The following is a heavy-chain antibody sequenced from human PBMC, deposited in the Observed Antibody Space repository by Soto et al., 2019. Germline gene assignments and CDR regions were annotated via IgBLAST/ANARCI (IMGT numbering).Heavy chain of an antibody. CDR3: AVEMATRTIIRYFDL. CDR1: GGTFSSYA. CDR2: IIPIFGTA. D-gene: IGHD5-12*01. Sequence: QVQLVQSGAEVKKPGSSVKVSCKASGGTFSSYAISWVRQAPGQGLEWMGGIIPIFGTANYAQKFQGRVTITADESTSTAYMELSSLRSEDKAVYYCAVEMATRTIIRYFDLWGRGTLVTVSS. J-gene: IGHJ2*01. V-gene: IGHV1-69*01.